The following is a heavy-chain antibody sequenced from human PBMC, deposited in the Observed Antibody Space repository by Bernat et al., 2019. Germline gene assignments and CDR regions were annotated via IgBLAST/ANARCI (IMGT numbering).Heavy chain of an antibody. J-gene: IGHJ4*02. CDR1: GFTFSNYP. CDR3: ARDKDGGYAFDY. CDR2: ILGSGDIT. V-gene: IGHV3-64*01. Sequence: EVELVESGGTLVQPGGSLRLSCAASGFTFSNYPMHWVRQAPGKGLEYLSSILGSGDITQYVNSVKGRFTISRDNSKNTLYLHMGSLRADDMAVYYCARDKDGGYAFDYWGQGTLVTVSS. D-gene: IGHD5-12*01.